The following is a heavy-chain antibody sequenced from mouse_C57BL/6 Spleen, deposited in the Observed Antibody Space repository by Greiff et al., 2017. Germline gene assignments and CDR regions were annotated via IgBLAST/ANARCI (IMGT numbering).Heavy chain of an antibody. CDR3: AKGHYDYDWFAY. D-gene: IGHD2-4*01. V-gene: IGHV5-17*01. CDR2: ISSGSSTI. Sequence: EVQLVESGGGLVKPGGSLKLSCAASGFTFSDYGMHWVRQAPEKGLEWVAYISSGSSTIYYADTVKSRFTISRDTAKNTLFLQMTSLRSEDTAMYYCAKGHYDYDWFAYWGQGTLVTVSA. J-gene: IGHJ3*01. CDR1: GFTFSDYG.